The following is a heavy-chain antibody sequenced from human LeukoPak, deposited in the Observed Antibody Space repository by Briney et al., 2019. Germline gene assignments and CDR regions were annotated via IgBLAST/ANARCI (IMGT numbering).Heavy chain of an antibody. J-gene: IGHJ3*02. D-gene: IGHD2-15*01. Sequence: PSETLSLTCTVSGGSISSSSYYWGWIRQPPGKGLEWIGSIYYSGSTYYNPSLKSRVTISVDTSKNQFSLKLSSVTVADTAVYYCARHWVVAAAIDAFDIWGQGTMVTVSS. CDR3: ARHWVVAAAIDAFDI. CDR2: IYYSGST. CDR1: GGSISSSSYY. V-gene: IGHV4-39*01.